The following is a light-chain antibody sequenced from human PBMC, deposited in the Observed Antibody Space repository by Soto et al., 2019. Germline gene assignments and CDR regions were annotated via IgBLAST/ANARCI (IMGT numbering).Light chain of an antibody. J-gene: IGKJ4*01. CDR1: QRVGRN. V-gene: IGKV3-15*01. CDR3: QQYNHWPPLT. CDR2: GAS. Sequence: EIVMTQSPATLSVSPGERATLSCRASQRVGRNLAWYQQKPGQAPRRLIYGASTRATGIPARFSGSGSGPEFTLTISSLQSEDFAIYSCQQYNHWPPLTFGGGTKVEIK.